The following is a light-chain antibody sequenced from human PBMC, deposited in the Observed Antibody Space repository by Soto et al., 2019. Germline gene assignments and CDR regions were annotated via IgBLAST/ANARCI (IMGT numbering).Light chain of an antibody. CDR2: EVS. CDR3: SSYTSSTTWV. V-gene: IGLV2-14*01. CDR1: SNDIGRYKF. J-gene: IGLJ3*02. Sequence: GASNDIGRYKFVSWYQQYPDKAPKLMIYEVSNRPPGVSDRFSGSKSGKTASLTISGLQAEDEADYYCSSYTSSTTWVFGGGTKVTVL.